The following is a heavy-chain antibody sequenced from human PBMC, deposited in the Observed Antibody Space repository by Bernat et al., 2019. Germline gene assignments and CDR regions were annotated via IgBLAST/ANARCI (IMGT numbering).Heavy chain of an antibody. CDR1: GGSISSYY. CDR3: AREAYCGGDCYSVRDAFDI. D-gene: IGHD2-21*02. Sequence: QVQLQESGPGLVKPSETLSLTCTVSGGSISSYYWTWIRQPPGKGLEWIGFIYYSGRTNYNPSLKSRVTISVDTSKDQFSLKLSSVTAADTAVYYRAREAYCGGDCYSVRDAFDIWGQGTMVTVSS. V-gene: IGHV4-59*01. CDR2: IYYSGRT. J-gene: IGHJ3*02.